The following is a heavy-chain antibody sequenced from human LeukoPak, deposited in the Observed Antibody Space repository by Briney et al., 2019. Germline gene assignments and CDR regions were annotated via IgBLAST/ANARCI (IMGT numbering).Heavy chain of an antibody. J-gene: IGHJ4*02. V-gene: IGHV3-9*03. D-gene: IGHD5-18*01. CDR2: ISWNSGSI. Sequence: GRSLRLFCAASGFTFDDYAMHWVRQAPGKGLEWVSGISWNSGSIGYADSVKGRFTISRDNAKNSLYLQMNSLRAEDMALYYCAKGTWIQLWSLFDYWGQGTLVTVSS. CDR1: GFTFDDYA. CDR3: AKGTWIQLWSLFDY.